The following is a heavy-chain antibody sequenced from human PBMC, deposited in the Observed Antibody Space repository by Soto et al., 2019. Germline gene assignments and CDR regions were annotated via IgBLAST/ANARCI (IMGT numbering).Heavy chain of an antibody. CDR1: GYSFTDYH. CDR3: ARGDSTDCSNGVCSFFYNHDMDV. D-gene: IGHD2-8*01. J-gene: IGHJ6*02. Sequence: ASVKVSCKSSGYSFTDYHIHWVRQAPGQGLEWLGRINPKSGGTSTAQKFQGWVTMTTDTSISTASMELTRLTSDDTAIYYCARGDSTDCSNGVCSFFYNHDMDVWGQGTTVTVSS. V-gene: IGHV1-2*04. CDR2: INPKSGGT.